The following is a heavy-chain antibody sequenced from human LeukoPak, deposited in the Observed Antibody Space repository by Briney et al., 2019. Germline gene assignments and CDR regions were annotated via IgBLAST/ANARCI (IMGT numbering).Heavy chain of an antibody. Sequence: ASVKVSRKASGYTFTGYSMHWVRQAPGQGLEWMGWINPNSGGTNYAQKFQGRVTMTRDTSISTAYMELSRLRSDDTAVYYCARDYYDSSGYYYEPFDLWGRGTLVTASS. V-gene: IGHV1-2*02. CDR2: INPNSGGT. J-gene: IGHJ2*01. CDR3: ARDYYDSSGYYYEPFDL. CDR1: GYTFTGYS. D-gene: IGHD3-22*01.